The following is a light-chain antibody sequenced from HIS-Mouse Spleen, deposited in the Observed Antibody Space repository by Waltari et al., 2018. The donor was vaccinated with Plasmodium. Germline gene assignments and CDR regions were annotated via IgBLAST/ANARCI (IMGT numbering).Light chain of an antibody. V-gene: IGKV3-11*01. CDR1: QGVSSY. J-gene: IGKJ4*01. CDR3: QQRSNWPPLT. Sequence: EIVLTQSPATLSLSPGERATLSCRASQGVSSYLAGYQQKPGQAPRLLIYDASNRATGIPARFSGSGSGTDFTLTISSLEPEDFAVYYGQQRSNWPPLTFGGGTKVEIK. CDR2: DAS.